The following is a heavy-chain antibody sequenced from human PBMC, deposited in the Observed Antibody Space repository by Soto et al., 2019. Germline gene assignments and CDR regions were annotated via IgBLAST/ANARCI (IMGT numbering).Heavy chain of an antibody. J-gene: IGHJ4*02. V-gene: IGHV4-39*01. CDR1: GGSISSSSYY. Sequence: SETLSLTCTVSGGSISSSSYYWGWIRQPPGKGLEWIGSIYYSGSTYYNPSLKSRVTISVDTSKNQFSLKLSSVTAADTAVYYCARHGYSYGTHYFDYWGQGTLVTVSS. D-gene: IGHD5-18*01. CDR3: ARHGYSYGTHYFDY. CDR2: IYYSGST.